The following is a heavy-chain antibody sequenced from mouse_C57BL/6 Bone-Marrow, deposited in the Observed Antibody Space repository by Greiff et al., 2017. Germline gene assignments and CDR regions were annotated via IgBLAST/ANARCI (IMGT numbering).Heavy chain of an antibody. CDR2: INPNNGGT. CDR3: AREDYYGSSHFDY. V-gene: IGHV1-26*01. Sequence: EVQLQQSGPELVKPGASVKISCKASGYTFTDYYMNWVKQSHGKSLEWIGDINPNNGGTSYNQKFKGKATLTVDKSSSTAYMELRSLTSEDSAVDYCAREDYYGSSHFDYWGQGTTLTVSS. CDR1: GYTFTDYY. D-gene: IGHD1-1*01. J-gene: IGHJ2*01.